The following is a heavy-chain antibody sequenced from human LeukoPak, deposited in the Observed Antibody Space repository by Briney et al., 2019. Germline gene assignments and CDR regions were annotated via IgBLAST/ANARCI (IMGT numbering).Heavy chain of an antibody. CDR3: ARGCSGGSCYEPKFDP. CDR1: GFTFSSYS. D-gene: IGHD2-15*01. CDR2: IKQDGGEN. J-gene: IGHJ5*02. V-gene: IGHV3-7*01. Sequence: GGSLRLSCAASGFTFSSYSMNWVRQAPGTGLEWVANIKQDGGENSYVDSVKGRSTISRDNAKNSLYLQMNSLRAEDSAVYYCARGCSGGSCYEPKFDPWGQGTLVTVSS.